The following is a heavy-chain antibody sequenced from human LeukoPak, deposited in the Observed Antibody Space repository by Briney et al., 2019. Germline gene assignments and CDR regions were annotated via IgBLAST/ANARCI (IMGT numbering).Heavy chain of an antibody. D-gene: IGHD6-13*01. V-gene: IGHV3-11*03. CDR2: ISGSSST. J-gene: IGHJ5*02. CDR1: GFTFCDYY. Sequence: PGGSLRLSCAASGFTFCDYYMSWIRPAPGKGLEGVSYISGSSSTNYADSVQGRFTIARDNAKKSLYLQMNSLRAEDTAVYYCARTVRSPDQWGQGTLVTVSS. CDR3: ARTVRSPDQ.